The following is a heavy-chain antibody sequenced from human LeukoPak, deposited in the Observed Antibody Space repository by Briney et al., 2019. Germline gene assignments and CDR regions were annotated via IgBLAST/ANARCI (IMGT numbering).Heavy chain of an antibody. V-gene: IGHV3-30*02. CDR2: IRYDGSNK. J-gene: IGHJ6*03. Sequence: GGSLRLSCAASGFTFSSYGMHWVRQAPGKGLEWVAFIRYDGSNKYYADSVKGRFTISRDNSKNTLYLQMNSLRAEDTAVYYCAKNVGAWLRRSYYYYYYMDVWGKGTTVTISS. CDR3: AKNVGAWLRRSYYYYYYMDV. D-gene: IGHD5-12*01. CDR1: GFTFSSYG.